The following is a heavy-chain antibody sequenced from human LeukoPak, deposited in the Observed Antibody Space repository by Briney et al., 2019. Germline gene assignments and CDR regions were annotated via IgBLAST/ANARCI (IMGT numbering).Heavy chain of an antibody. D-gene: IGHD6-6*01. J-gene: IGHJ6*02. Sequence: PSETLSLTCTVSGGSISSSSYYWGWIRQPPGKGLEWIGSIYYSGSTYYNPPLKSRVTISVDTSKNQFSLKLSSVTAADTAVYYCARGIGSSSSRPYYYYGMDVWGQGTTVTVSS. CDR3: ARGIGSSSSRPYYYYGMDV. V-gene: IGHV4-39*01. CDR1: GGSISSSSYY. CDR2: IYYSGST.